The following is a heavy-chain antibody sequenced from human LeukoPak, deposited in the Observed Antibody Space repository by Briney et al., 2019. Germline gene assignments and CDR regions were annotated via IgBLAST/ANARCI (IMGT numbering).Heavy chain of an antibody. D-gene: IGHD3-22*01. CDR2: ISSNGGIT. J-gene: IGHJ4*02. V-gene: IGHV3-64D*09. Sequence: GGSLRLSCSASGFTFSNYAMHWVRQAPGKGLEYVSDISSNGGITYYADSVKGRFTVSRDNSKNVLYLQMNSLRAEDTAVYYCANTDYYDTSALDYWGQGTLVTVSP. CDR3: ANTDYYDTSALDY. CDR1: GFTFSNYA.